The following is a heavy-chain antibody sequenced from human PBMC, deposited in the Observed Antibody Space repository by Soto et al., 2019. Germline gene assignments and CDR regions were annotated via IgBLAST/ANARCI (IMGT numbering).Heavy chain of an antibody. CDR3: VRDSGAKLSSS. CDR2: IVPIYRTA. CDR1: GGTFSSYR. J-gene: IGHJ4*02. D-gene: IGHD6-13*01. V-gene: IGHV1-69*13. Sequence: SVKVSCKASGGTFSSYRINWVRQAPGQGLEWVGGIVPIYRTADYAQKFQGRVSITADESARTSYMELRSLQSQDTAVYYCVRDSGAKLSSSWGQGTLVTVSS.